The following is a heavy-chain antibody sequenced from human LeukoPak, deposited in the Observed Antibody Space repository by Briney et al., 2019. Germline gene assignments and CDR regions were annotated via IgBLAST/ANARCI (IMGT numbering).Heavy chain of an antibody. CDR3: AKSVVPAAKIDYYYYGMDV. CDR2: ISYDGSNK. Sequence: GGSLRLSCAASGFTFSSYGMHWVRQAPGKGLEWVAVISYDGSNKYYADSVKGRFTISRDNSKNTLYLQMNSLRAEDMAVYYCAKSVVPAAKIDYYYYGMDVWGQGTTVTVSS. J-gene: IGHJ6*02. V-gene: IGHV3-30*18. CDR1: GFTFSSYG. D-gene: IGHD2-2*01.